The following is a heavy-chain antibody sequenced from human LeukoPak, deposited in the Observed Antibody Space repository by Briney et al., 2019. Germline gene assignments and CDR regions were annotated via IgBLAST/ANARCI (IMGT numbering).Heavy chain of an antibody. Sequence: SETLSLTCTVSGGSISSSSYYWGWIRQPPGKGLEWIGSIYYSGSTYYNPSLKSRVTISVDTSKNQFSLKLSSVTAANTAVYYCARFSVSYYGSGSYYKDYYYGMDVWGQGTTVTVSS. D-gene: IGHD3-10*01. CDR1: GGSISSSSYY. CDR2: IYYSGST. V-gene: IGHV4-39*07. CDR3: ARFSVSYYGSGSYYKDYYYGMDV. J-gene: IGHJ6*02.